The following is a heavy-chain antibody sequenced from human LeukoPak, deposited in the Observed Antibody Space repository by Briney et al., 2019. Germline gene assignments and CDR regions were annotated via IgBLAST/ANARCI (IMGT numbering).Heavy chain of an antibody. CDR2: IDRDGSRI. Sequence: GGSLRLSCAVSGFTFSSYWMHWVRQAPGKGLVWVSRIDRDGSRINYADSVKGRFTISRDNGKNTLFLQMNSLRAEDAAVYYCVRGNDYGGPHYWGQGTLVTVSS. D-gene: IGHD4-23*01. J-gene: IGHJ4*02. CDR1: GFTFSSYW. CDR3: VRGNDYGGPHY. V-gene: IGHV3-74*01.